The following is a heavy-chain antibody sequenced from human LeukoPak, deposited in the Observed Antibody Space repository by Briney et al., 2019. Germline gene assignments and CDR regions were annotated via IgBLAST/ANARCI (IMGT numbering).Heavy chain of an antibody. D-gene: IGHD3-10*01. CDR2: INTNTGNP. CDR1: GYTFTSYA. J-gene: IGHJ6*03. CDR3: ARDLSYYNYYYYYMDV. Sequence: ASVKVSCKASGYTFTSYAMNWVRRAPGQGLEWMGWINTNTGNPTYAQGFTGRFVFSLDTSVSTAYLQISSLKAEDTAVYYCARDLSYYNYYYYYMDVWGKGTTVTVSS. V-gene: IGHV7-4-1*02.